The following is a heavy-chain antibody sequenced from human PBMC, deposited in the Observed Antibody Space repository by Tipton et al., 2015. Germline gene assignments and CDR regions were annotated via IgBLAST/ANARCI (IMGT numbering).Heavy chain of an antibody. D-gene: IGHD4-17*01. CDR3: AKDIAYGDRGIYYYYAMDV. J-gene: IGHJ6*02. Sequence: VQSGGSLRLSCAASRFTFNDYAMHWVRQAPGKGLEWVSGITWNSGIIGYADSVKGRFTVSRDNTKNSLYLQMNSLRAEDTALYYCAKDIAYGDRGIYYYYAMDVWGQGTTVSVSS. CDR1: RFTFNDYA. V-gene: IGHV3-9*01. CDR2: ITWNSGII.